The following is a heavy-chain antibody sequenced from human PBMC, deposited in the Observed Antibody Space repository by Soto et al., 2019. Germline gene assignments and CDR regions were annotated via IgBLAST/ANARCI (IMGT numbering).Heavy chain of an antibody. V-gene: IGHV3-53*01. Sequence: GGSLRLSCAASGFTVSSNYMSWVRQAPGKGLEWVSVIYSGGSTYYADSVKGRFTISRDNSKNTLYLQMNSLRAEDTAVHYCARVGRVRGVIGLVDYWGQGTLVTVSS. CDR1: GFTVSSNY. J-gene: IGHJ4*02. D-gene: IGHD3-10*01. CDR2: IYSGGST. CDR3: ARVGRVRGVIGLVDY.